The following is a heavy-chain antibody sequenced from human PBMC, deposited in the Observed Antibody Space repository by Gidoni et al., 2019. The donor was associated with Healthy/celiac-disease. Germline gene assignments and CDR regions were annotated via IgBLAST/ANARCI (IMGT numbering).Heavy chain of an antibody. V-gene: IGHV2-5*02. J-gene: IGHJ5*02. CDR3: AHRLWWGISGWYFNWFDP. Sequence: QITLKESGPTLVKPTQTLTLTCTFSGFSLSTSGVGVGLIRHPPGKALEWFALIYWDDDKRYCPSMKISLTITKDTSKNQVVLTITNLDPVDTATYYCAHRLWWGISGWYFNWFDPWGQGTLVTVSS. D-gene: IGHD6-19*01. CDR2: IYWDDDK. CDR1: GFSLSTSGVG.